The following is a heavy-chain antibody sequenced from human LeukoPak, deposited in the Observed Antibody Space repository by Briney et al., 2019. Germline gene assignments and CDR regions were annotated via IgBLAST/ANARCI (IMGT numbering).Heavy chain of an antibody. V-gene: IGHV3-30*18. CDR1: GFTFSSYG. CDR3: AKDTSTSCFLLDY. Sequence: GGSLRLSCAASGFTFSSYGMHWVRQAPGKGLEWVAVISYDGSNKYYAASVKGRFTISRDNSKNTLYLQMNSLRAEDTAVYYCAKDTSTSCFLLDYWGQGTLVAVSS. J-gene: IGHJ4*02. D-gene: IGHD2-2*01. CDR2: ISYDGSNK.